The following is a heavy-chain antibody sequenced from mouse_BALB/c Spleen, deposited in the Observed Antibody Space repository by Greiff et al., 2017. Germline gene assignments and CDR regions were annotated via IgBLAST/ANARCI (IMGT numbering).Heavy chain of an antibody. J-gene: IGHJ3*01. Sequence: VHLVESGPGLVAPSQSLSITCTVSGFSLTSYGVHWVRQPPGKGLEWLGVIWAGGSTNYNSALMSRLSISKDNSKSQVFLKMNSLQTDDTAMYYCARAQEDGNSFAYWGQGTLVTVSA. CDR1: GFSLTSYG. D-gene: IGHD2-1*01. CDR2: IWAGGST. CDR3: ARAQEDGNSFAY. V-gene: IGHV2-9*02.